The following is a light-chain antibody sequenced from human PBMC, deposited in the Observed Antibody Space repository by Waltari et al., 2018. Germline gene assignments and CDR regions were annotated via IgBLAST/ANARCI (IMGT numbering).Light chain of an antibody. Sequence: QSALTQPASVPGSPGQSITISCTGIHSDVGPYNFVSWYQQHPGKAPHLMIYEVSELPATYDNTAAPTITWLHDDDEAVDYCSTYTISNAPGAFGTGTKLTVL. CDR1: HSDVGPYNF. CDR3: STYTISNAPGA. V-gene: IGLV2-14*01. J-gene: IGLJ1*01. CDR2: EVS.